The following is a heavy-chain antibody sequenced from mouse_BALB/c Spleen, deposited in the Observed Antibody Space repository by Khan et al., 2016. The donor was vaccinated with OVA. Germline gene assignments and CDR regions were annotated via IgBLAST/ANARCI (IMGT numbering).Heavy chain of an antibody. Sequence: EVELVESGGGLVKPGGSLKLSCAASGFTFSRYAMSWVRQTPEKRLEWVATISSGGSYTYYPASVKGRFSISRDNAKNPLYLQLSSLKSEETAMYYCARQGGIYDGPFDYWGQGTTLTVSS. CDR3: ARQGGIYDGPFDY. CDR2: ISSGGSYT. CDR1: GFTFSRYA. J-gene: IGHJ2*01. D-gene: IGHD2-3*01. V-gene: IGHV5-9-3*01.